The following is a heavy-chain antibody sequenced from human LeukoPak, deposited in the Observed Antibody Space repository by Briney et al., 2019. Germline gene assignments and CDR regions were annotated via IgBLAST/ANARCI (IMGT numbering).Heavy chain of an antibody. CDR2: IYYSGST. CDR3: ARRPSGVRAFDY. D-gene: IGHD2-8*01. V-gene: IGHV4-59*08. Sequence: SETLSLTCTVSGGSINSYYWSWIRQPPGKGLEWIGYIYYSGSTNYSPSLKSRVTISVDTSKNQFSLKLSSVTAADTAVYYCARRPSGVRAFDYWGQGTLVTVSS. J-gene: IGHJ4*02. CDR1: GGSINSYY.